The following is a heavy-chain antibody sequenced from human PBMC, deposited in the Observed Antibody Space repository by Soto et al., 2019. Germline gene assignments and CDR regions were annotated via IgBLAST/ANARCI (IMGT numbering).Heavy chain of an antibody. CDR3: ARERGSGGLSADAFDF. V-gene: IGHV3-7*01. D-gene: IGHD6-25*01. Sequence: EVQLVESGGGLVQPGGSLRLSCAASGFTFSSYWMSWVRQAPGKGLEWVANIKQDGGEKYYVDSVKGRFTISRDNAKNSLNVQMNSLRAEDTAVYYCARERGSGGLSADAFDFWGQGTMVTVSS. CDR1: GFTFSSYW. CDR2: IKQDGGEK. J-gene: IGHJ3*01.